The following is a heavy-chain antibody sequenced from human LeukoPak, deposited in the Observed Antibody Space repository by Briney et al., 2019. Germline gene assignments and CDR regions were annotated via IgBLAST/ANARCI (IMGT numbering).Heavy chain of an antibody. Sequence: PSETLSLTCTVSGGSISSSSYYWGWIRQPPGKGLEWVSAISGSGGSTYYADSVKGRFTISRDNSKNTLNLQMNSLRAEDTAVYYCAKIADCSSTNCLYYFDYWGQGTLVTVSS. J-gene: IGHJ4*02. V-gene: IGHV3-23*01. CDR2: ISGSGGST. CDR3: AKIADCSSTNCLYYFDY. CDR1: GGSISSSSYY. D-gene: IGHD2-2*01.